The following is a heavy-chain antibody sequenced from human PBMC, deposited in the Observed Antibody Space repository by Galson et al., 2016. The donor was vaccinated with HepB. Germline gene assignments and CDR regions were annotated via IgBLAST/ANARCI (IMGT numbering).Heavy chain of an antibody. CDR2: ISSNGGST. J-gene: IGHJ4*02. CDR3: VKRGQERSFDY. CDR1: GFTFSSYA. D-gene: IGHD1-26*01. V-gene: IGHV3-64D*08. Sequence: SLRLSCAASGFTFSSYAMYWVRQAPGKGLEYVSAISSNGGSTYYADSVKGRFTISRDNSKNTLYPQMSSLRAEDTAVYYCVKRGQERSFDYWGQGTPATVSS.